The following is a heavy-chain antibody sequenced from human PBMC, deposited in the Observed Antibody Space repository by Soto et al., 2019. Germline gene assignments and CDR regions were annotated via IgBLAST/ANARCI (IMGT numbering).Heavy chain of an antibody. V-gene: IGHV3-48*02. Sequence: GGSLRLSCAASGFTFSSYSMNWVRQAPGKGLEWVSYISSSSSTIYYADSVKGRFTISRDNAKNSLYLQMNSLRDEDTAVYYCARGDSSGYYYYYGMDVWGQGTTVTVSS. CDR2: ISSSSSTI. CDR3: ARGDSSGYYYYYGMDV. J-gene: IGHJ6*02. D-gene: IGHD3-22*01. CDR1: GFTFSSYS.